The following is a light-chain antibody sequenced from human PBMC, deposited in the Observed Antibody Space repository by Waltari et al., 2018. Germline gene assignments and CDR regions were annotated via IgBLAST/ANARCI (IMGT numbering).Light chain of an antibody. CDR2: EVN. Sequence: QSALTQPASVSGSPGQSITISCTGTSSDVGSYNLVSWYQQHPGKAPKVMIYEVNKRPSGVSDRFSGSKSGNTASLTISGLQAEDEADYYCCSYTRSRTVVFGGGTKVTVL. CDR1: SSDVGSYNL. J-gene: IGLJ2*01. CDR3: CSYTRSRTVV. V-gene: IGLV2-23*02.